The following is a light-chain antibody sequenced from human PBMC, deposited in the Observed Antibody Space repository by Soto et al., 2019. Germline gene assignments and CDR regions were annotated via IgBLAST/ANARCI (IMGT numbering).Light chain of an antibody. Sequence: DVMVTQSPDSLAVALGERATINCKSSQSVLSSSNNQNHLAWYQQKPGQPPRLLIYWASTRESGVPDRFSGGGSGTDFTLTISSLQAEDVAVYYCQQYYTTPLTFGGGTKVDIK. CDR2: WAS. J-gene: IGKJ4*01. CDR3: QQYYTTPLT. V-gene: IGKV4-1*01. CDR1: QSVLSSSNNQNH.